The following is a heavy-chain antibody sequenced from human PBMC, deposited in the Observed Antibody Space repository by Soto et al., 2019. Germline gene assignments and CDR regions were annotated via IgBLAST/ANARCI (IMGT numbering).Heavy chain of an antibody. CDR1: GFTFSSYS. CDR2: ISSSSSYI. V-gene: IGHV3-21*01. D-gene: IGHD3-22*01. Sequence: EVQLVESGGGLVKPGGSLRLSCAASGFTFSSYSMNWVRQAPGKGLEWVSSISSSSSYIYYADSVKGRFTISRDNPKNALYLQMNSLRAEETAVYYCARARTIAAAGPTYYYDSSGYYSTHGMDVWGQGTTVTVSS. J-gene: IGHJ6*02. CDR3: ARARTIAAAGPTYYYDSSGYYSTHGMDV.